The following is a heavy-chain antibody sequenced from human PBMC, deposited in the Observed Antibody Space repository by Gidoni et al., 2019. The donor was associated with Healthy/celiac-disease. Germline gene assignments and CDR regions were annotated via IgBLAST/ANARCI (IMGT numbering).Heavy chain of an antibody. Sequence: STYYNPSLKSRVTISVDTSKNQFSLKLSSVTAADTAVYYCARGILLWFGEPTPLDYWGQGTLVTVSS. V-gene: IGHV4-39*07. CDR3: ARGILLWFGEPTPLDY. J-gene: IGHJ4*02. CDR2: ST. D-gene: IGHD3-10*01.